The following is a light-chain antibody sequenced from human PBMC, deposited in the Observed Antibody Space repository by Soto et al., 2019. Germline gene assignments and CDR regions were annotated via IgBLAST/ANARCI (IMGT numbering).Light chain of an antibody. Sequence: EIVMTQSPATLSVSPGERATLSCRASQSVSSNLAWYQQKPGQAPRLLIYGASTRATGIPARFSGSGSGTAFTLTTSSLKSVEFEVYSCQYYNNWHCPPWTFGQGTKVEIK. J-gene: IGKJ1*01. V-gene: IGKV3-15*01. CDR3: QYYNNWHCPPWT. CDR1: QSVSSN. CDR2: GAS.